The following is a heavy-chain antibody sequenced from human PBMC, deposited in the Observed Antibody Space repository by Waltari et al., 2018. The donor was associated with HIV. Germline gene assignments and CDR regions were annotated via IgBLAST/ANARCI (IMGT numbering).Heavy chain of an antibody. D-gene: IGHD2-2*01. CDR2: IDYRVST. CDR1: GGSISSYY. J-gene: IGHJ6*02. Sequence: QVQLQESGPGLVKPSETLSLTCTVSGGSISSYYWSWIRQPPGKGLEWIGYIDYRVSTNYTPSLNRRVTMSVDTSKNQFSLKLSSVTAGETAVYYCARVPRYCSSTSCRVYDYGMDVWGQGTTVTVSS. V-gene: IGHV4-59*01. CDR3: ARVPRYCSSTSCRVYDYGMDV.